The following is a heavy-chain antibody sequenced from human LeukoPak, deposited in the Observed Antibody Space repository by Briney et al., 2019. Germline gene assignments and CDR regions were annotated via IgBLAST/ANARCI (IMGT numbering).Heavy chain of an antibody. CDR3: ARDDRSPRYYYGMDV. D-gene: IGHD6-13*01. CDR1: GFTVSSNY. V-gene: IGHV3-53*01. CDR2: IYSGGST. Sequence: GGSLRLSCAASGFTVSSNYMSWVRQAPGKGLEWVSVIYSGGSTYYADSVKGRFTISRDNSKNTLYLQMNSLRAEDTAAYYCARDDRSPRYYYGMDVWGKGTTVTVSS. J-gene: IGHJ6*04.